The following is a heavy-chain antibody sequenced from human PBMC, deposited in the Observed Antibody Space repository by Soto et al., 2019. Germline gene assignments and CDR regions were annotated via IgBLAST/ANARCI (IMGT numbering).Heavy chain of an antibody. CDR1: GFTFSSYE. Sequence: EVQLVESGGGLVQPGGSLRLSCAASGFTFSSYEMNWVRQAPGKGLEWVSYISSSGSTIYYADSVKGRFTISRDNAKNSLYLQMNSLRAEDTAVYYCARDLGDGSGSYYRGLDYGMDVWGQGTTVTVSS. J-gene: IGHJ6*02. CDR3: ARDLGDGSGSYYRGLDYGMDV. CDR2: ISSSGSTI. V-gene: IGHV3-48*03. D-gene: IGHD3-10*01.